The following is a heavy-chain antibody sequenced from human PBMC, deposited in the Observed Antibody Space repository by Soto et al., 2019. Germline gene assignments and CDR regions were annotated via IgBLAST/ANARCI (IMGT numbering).Heavy chain of an antibody. CDR3: ARSNGVLYPGTFDI. Sequence: QITLKESGPTLVKPTQTLTLTCTFSGFSLATRGIGVGWTRQPPGKALEWLSLIYWDDEERYNPSLRSRLTITEVTSKNQVVFTITNMDPADTATYYCARSNGVLYPGTFDIWGQGTMVTVSS. CDR2: IYWDDEE. D-gene: IGHD1-26*01. V-gene: IGHV2-5*02. J-gene: IGHJ3*02. CDR1: GFSLATRGIG.